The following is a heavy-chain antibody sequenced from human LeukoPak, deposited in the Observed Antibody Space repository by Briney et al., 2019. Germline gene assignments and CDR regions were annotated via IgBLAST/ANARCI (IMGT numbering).Heavy chain of an antibody. D-gene: IGHD7-27*01. V-gene: IGHV1-18*01. Sequence: ASVKVSCKASGYTFTSYGISWVRQAPGQGLEWMGWISAYNGNTNYAQKLQGRVTMTTDTSTSTAYMELRSLRSDDTAVYYCARVTNEEINWEGDYYYYGMDVWGQGTTVTVSS. CDR1: GYTFTSYG. J-gene: IGHJ6*02. CDR2: ISAYNGNT. CDR3: ARVTNEEINWEGDYYYYGMDV.